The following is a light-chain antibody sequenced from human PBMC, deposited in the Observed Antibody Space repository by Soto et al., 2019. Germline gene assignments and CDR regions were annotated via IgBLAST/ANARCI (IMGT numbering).Light chain of an antibody. J-gene: IGLJ3*02. CDR3: QSYDSSLSGSGV. Sequence: QSVLTQPPSVSGSPGQRVTISCSGSSSNIGAGYDVHWYQQLPGTAPKLLISANNIRPSGVPDRFSGSKSGTSASLAITGLQAEDEADEYGQSYDSSLSGSGVFGGGTKVTVL. V-gene: IGLV1-40*01. CDR2: ANN. CDR1: SSNIGAGYD.